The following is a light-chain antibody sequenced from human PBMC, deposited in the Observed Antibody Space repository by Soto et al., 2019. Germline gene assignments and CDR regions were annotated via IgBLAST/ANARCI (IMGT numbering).Light chain of an antibody. CDR1: QGISSY. V-gene: IGKV1-17*03. CDR2: AAS. Sequence: DIQMTQSPSAMSASVGDRVTITCRASQGISSYLAWFQQKPGKVPKLLIYAASTLQSGVPSRFSGSGSGTEFTLTINSLQPEDFAVYYCQQYGSSPMYTFGQGTKLEIK. J-gene: IGKJ2*01. CDR3: QQYGSSPMYT.